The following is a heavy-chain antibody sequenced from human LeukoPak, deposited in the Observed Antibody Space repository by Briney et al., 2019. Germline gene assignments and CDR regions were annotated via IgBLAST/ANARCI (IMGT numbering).Heavy chain of an antibody. D-gene: IGHD4-17*01. CDR2: INPNYGGT. CDR3: ARDTRTTTAVTRGQHYDYGLDV. J-gene: IGHJ6*02. V-gene: IGHV1-46*03. Sequence: ASERLSCNASGYTFTNYYLHWVRHAPRHGLVLMAIINPNYGGTSYEQQLQGRVTVTRDTSTSTVYMAVSSLRAYGTAVYYCARDTRTTTAVTRGQHYDYGLDVWGQGTTVTVSS. CDR1: GYTFTNYY.